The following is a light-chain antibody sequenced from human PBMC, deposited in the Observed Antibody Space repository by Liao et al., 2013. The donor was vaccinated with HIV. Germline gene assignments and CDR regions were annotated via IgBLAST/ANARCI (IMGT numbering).Light chain of an antibody. CDR1: KLGDKY. CDR2: QDN. J-gene: IGLJ3*02. V-gene: IGLV3-1*01. Sequence: SYELSQPPSVSVSPGQTANITCSGDKLGDKYACWYQQKPGQSPVLVIYQDNKRPSGIPERFSGSNSGNTATLTISGTQTLDEADYYCQAWDSSGVFGGGTKLTVL. CDR3: QAWDSSGV.